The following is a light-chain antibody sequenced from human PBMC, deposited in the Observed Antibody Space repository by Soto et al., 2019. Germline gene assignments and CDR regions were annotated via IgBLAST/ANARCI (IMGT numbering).Light chain of an antibody. Sequence: DIQMTQSPSTLSASVGDRVTITCQASQSTCSWLAWYQHKPGKAPKLLIYKTSTLESGVPSRLSGSGAGTEVLLTIGSMQADDFETYYCQQYSSYSYSFGQGTKLEIK. CDR3: QQYSSYSYS. J-gene: IGKJ2*03. CDR2: KTS. V-gene: IGKV1-5*03. CDR1: QSTCSW.